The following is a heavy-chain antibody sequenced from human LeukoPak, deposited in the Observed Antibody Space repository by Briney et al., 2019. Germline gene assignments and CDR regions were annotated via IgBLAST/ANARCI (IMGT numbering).Heavy chain of an antibody. CDR2: IGSSGSTV. J-gene: IGHJ3*02. CDR3: ARDTLEYSNSPDALDI. D-gene: IGHD4-23*01. CDR1: GFTFSAYE. Sequence: GGSLRLSWAASGFTFSAYEMNWVRKAPGKGLEWVSYIGSSGSTVYYADSVKGRFTISRDNAKNSLYMQMESLRDEDTAIYYCARDTLEYSNSPDALDIWGQGTMVTVSS. V-gene: IGHV3-48*03.